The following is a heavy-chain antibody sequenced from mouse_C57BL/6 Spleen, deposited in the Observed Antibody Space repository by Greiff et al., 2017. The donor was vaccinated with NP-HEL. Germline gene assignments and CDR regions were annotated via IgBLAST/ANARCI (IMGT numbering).Heavy chain of an antibody. CDR1: GYTFTSYG. CDR2: IYPRSGNT. CDR3: ALDSSGYVRFAY. V-gene: IGHV1-81*01. J-gene: IGHJ3*01. Sequence: VQLQQSGAELARPGASVKLSCKASGYTFTSYGISWVKQRTGQGLEWIGEIYPRSGNTYYNEKFKGKATLTADKSSSTAYMALRSLTSEDSAVYFCALDSSGYVRFAYWGQGTLVTVSA. D-gene: IGHD3-2*02.